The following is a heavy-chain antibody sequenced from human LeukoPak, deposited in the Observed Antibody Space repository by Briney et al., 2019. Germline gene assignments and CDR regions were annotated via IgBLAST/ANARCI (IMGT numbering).Heavy chain of an antibody. D-gene: IGHD3-10*01. V-gene: IGHV3-30*18. CDR2: ISYDGSNK. J-gene: IGHJ4*02. CDR3: AKSSDYYGSGSFYFDY. CDR1: GFTFSSYG. Sequence: PGGSLRLSCAASGFTFSSYGMHWVRQAPGKGLEWVAVISYDGSNKYYAGSLKGRFTISRDNSKTTLYPQMNSLRAEDTAVYYCAKSSDYYGSGSFYFDYWGQGTLVTVSS.